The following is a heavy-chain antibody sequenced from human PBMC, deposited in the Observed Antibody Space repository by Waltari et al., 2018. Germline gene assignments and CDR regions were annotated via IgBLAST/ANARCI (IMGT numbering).Heavy chain of an antibody. CDR3: ARDQFGLAAVRALLS. CDR1: GFIFSSYA. D-gene: IGHD6-13*01. V-gene: IGHV3-23*01. Sequence: EVQLLESGGDLVQPGGSLRLSCTVSGFIFSSYAMTWVRQAPGKGLEWCSGISYNGGTTYYADSGKARFTISRDNSRNTLFLQMNSLRAEDTAVYYCARDQFGLAAVRALLSWGRGTLVTVSS. J-gene: IGHJ4*02. CDR2: ISYNGGTT.